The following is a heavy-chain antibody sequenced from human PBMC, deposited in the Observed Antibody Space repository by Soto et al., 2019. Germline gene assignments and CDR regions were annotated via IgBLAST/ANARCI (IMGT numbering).Heavy chain of an antibody. J-gene: IGHJ4*02. CDR3: AKDKDLGAAGYYVHY. CDR1: GFTFSSYA. V-gene: IGHV3-30*18. D-gene: IGHD6-13*01. CDR2: ISSDGGNK. Sequence: QVQLVESGGGVVQPGRSLRLSCAASGFTFSSYAMHWVRQAPGKGLEWVAGISSDGGNKYYVDSVKGRFTISRDNSKNTLYLQMNSLRAEDTGVDHCAKDKDLGAAGYYVHYCGQGTLVTVFS.